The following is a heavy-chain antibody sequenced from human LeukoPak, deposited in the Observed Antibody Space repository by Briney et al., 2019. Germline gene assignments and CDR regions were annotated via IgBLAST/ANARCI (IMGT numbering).Heavy chain of an antibody. CDR2: IGYDGSNK. D-gene: IGHD3-10*01. V-gene: IGHV3-33*01. J-gene: IGHJ4*02. CDR3: ARGGQLWFGEVDY. CDR1: GFTFSSYG. Sequence: PGRSLRLSCAASGFTFSSYGMHGVRQAPGKGLEWVADIGYDGSNKYYADSVKGRFTISRDNSKNTLYLQMNSLRAEDTAVYYCARGGQLWFGEVDYWGQGTLVTVS.